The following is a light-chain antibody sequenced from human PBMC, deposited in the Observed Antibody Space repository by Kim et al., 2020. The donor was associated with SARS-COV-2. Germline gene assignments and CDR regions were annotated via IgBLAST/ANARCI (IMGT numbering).Light chain of an antibody. Sequence: VHLGKTVRITCQGDSLRSYYASWYQQKPGQAPVLVSYGKNNRPSGIPDRFSGSSSGNTASLTITGAQAEDEADYYCNSRDSSGNRVFGGGTQLTVL. CDR3: NSRDSSGNRV. V-gene: IGLV3-19*01. J-gene: IGLJ2*01. CDR1: SLRSYY. CDR2: GKN.